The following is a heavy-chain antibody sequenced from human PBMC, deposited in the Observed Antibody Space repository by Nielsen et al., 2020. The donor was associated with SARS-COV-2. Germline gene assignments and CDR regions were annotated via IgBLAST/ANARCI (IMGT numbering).Heavy chain of an antibody. CDR1: GFTFSSYG. J-gene: IGHJ4*02. Sequence: GESLKISCAASGFTFSSYGMHWVRQAPGKGLEWVAVIWYDGSNKYYADSVKGRFTISRDNSKNTLYLQMNSLRAEDTAVYYCAALPSSSWYWDYWGQGTLVTVSS. V-gene: IGHV3-33*01. CDR2: IWYDGSNK. CDR3: AALPSSSWYWDY. D-gene: IGHD6-13*01.